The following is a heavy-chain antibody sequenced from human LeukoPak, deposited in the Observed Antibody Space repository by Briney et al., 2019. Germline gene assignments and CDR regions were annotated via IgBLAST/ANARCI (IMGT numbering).Heavy chain of an antibody. V-gene: IGHV3-9*01. Sequence: QPGRSLRLSCAASGFTFDDYAMHWVRQAPGKGLEWVSGISWNSGSIGYADSVKGRFTISRDNAKNSLYLQMNSLRAEDTALYYCAKEKFDYWGQGTLVTVSS. CDR2: ISWNSGSI. CDR1: GFTFDDYA. CDR3: AKEKFDY. J-gene: IGHJ4*02.